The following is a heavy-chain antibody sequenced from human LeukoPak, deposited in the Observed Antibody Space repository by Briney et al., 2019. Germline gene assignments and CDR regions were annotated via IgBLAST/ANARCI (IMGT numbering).Heavy chain of an antibody. D-gene: IGHD3-16*02. J-gene: IGHJ4*02. Sequence: GGFLRLSCAASGFTVSSNYMSWVRQAPGKGLEWVSVIYSGGSTYYADSVKGRFTISRDNSKNTLYLQMNSLRAEDTAVYYCARVNYDYVWGSYRHYYFDYWGQGTLVTVSS. CDR3: ARVNYDYVWGSYRHYYFDY. CDR2: IYSGGST. V-gene: IGHV3-53*01. CDR1: GFTVSSNY.